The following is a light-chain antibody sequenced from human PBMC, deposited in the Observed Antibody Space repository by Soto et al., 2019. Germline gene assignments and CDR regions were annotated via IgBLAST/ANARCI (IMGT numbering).Light chain of an antibody. Sequence: DIQMTQSPSSLSASVGDRVSITCRASQSISSYLNWYQQKPGKPPKLLIYAASSLQSGVPSRFSGSGSGTDFTLTISSLQPEEVATYYCQQSYSTTHTFGQGTKLEIK. CDR2: AAS. CDR1: QSISSY. J-gene: IGKJ2*01. V-gene: IGKV1-39*01. CDR3: QQSYSTTHT.